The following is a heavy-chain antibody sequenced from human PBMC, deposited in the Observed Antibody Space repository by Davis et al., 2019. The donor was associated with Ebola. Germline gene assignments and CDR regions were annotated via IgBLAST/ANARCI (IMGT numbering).Heavy chain of an antibody. CDR2: IKQDGSEK. V-gene: IGHV3-7*03. J-gene: IGHJ4*02. CDR1: GFTFSSYW. Sequence: GESLKISCAASGFTFSSYWMSWVRQAPGKGLEWVVNIKQDGSEKYYVDSVKGRFTISRDNAKNSLYLQMNSLRAEDTAVYYCVRDLRGWGDFDYWGQGTLVTVSS. D-gene: IGHD3-10*01. CDR3: VRDLRGWGDFDY.